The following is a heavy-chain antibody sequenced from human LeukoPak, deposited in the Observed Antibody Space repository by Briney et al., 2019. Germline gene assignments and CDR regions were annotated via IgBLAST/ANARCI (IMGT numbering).Heavy chain of an antibody. CDR3: ARGYGSGSFNWFDP. CDR2: INHSGST. V-gene: IGHV4-34*01. CDR1: GGSFSGYY. J-gene: IGHJ5*02. D-gene: IGHD3-10*01. Sequence: SETLSLTCAAYGGSFSGYYWSWIRQPPGKGLEWIGEINHSGSTNYNPSLKSRVTISVDTSKDQFSLKLSSVTAADTAAYYCARGYGSGSFNWFDPWGQGTLVTVSS.